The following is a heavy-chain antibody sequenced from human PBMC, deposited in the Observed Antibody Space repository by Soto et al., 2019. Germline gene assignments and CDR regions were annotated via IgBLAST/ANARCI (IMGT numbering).Heavy chain of an antibody. D-gene: IGHD6-19*01. CDR1: GFTFSTYW. Sequence: EVQLVESGGVLVQPGGSLRLSCAASGFTFSTYWMSWVRQAPGKGLEWVANIKPDGSEKYYVDSVKGRFTISRDNTKISLYLKMNSLRGEDSAVYYCARDSKEGYSGAQRYLDLWGRGTLVTVSS. J-gene: IGHJ2*01. V-gene: IGHV3-7*01. CDR3: ARDSKEGYSGAQRYLDL. CDR2: IKPDGSEK.